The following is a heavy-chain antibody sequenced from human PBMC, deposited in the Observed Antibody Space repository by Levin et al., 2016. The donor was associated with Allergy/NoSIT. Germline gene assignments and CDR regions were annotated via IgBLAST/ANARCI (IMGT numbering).Heavy chain of an antibody. J-gene: IGHJ6*02. CDR3: ARANGGYDRSYFYYTVDV. D-gene: IGHD5-12*01. Sequence: SETLSLTCTVSGGSTSRYYWNWIRQSAGKGLEWIGRIYSGGGTDYNPSLKSRVTMSLDTSRNQFSLNLRSVTAADTAVYFCARANGGYDRSYFYYTVDVWGQGTTVTVSS. CDR2: IYSGGGT. V-gene: IGHV4-4*07. CDR1: GGSTSRYY.